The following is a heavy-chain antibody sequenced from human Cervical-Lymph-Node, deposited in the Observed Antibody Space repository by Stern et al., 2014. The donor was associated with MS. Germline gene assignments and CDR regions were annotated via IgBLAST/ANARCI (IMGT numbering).Heavy chain of an antibody. CDR1: GFKFDDFA. V-gene: IGHV3-9*01. CDR3: AKADDYAAGIDA. CDR2: LGWNSEGR. J-gene: IGHJ5*02. D-gene: IGHD3-16*01. Sequence: EVHLVESGGGMVPPGRSLRLSCEASGFKFDDFAMHWVRQASGKGLEWVSGLGWNSEGRGYADSVQGRFTISRDNAKSSLYLQMNSLTAEDTALYYCAKADDYAAGIDAWGQGTLVVVSS.